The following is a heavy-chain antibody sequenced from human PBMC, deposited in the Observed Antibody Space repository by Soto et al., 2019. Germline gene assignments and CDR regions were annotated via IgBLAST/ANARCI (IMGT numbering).Heavy chain of an antibody. CDR1: GGSISSSSYY. J-gene: IGHJ5*02. CDR3: ATQLYDILTGYENNWFDP. CDR2: IYYSGST. D-gene: IGHD3-9*01. V-gene: IGHV4-39*01. Sequence: SETLSLTCTVSGGSISSSSYYWGWIRQPPGKGLEWIGSIYYSGSTYYNPSLKSRVTISVDTSKNQFSLKLSSVTAADTAAYYCATQLYDILTGYENNWFDPWGQGTLVTVSS.